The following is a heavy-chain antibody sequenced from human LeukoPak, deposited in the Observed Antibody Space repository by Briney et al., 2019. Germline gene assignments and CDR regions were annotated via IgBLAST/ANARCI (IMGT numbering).Heavy chain of an antibody. Sequence: GGSLRLSCAASGFTFSTYWMSWVRQAPGKGLEWVANIKEDGSEIHHVDSVKGRFTISRDNAKNSLYLQMNSLRAEDTAVCYCARGGYQLIDYWGQGTLVTVSS. CDR2: IKEDGSEI. J-gene: IGHJ4*02. CDR1: GFTFSTYW. D-gene: IGHD2-2*01. V-gene: IGHV3-7*01. CDR3: ARGGYQLIDY.